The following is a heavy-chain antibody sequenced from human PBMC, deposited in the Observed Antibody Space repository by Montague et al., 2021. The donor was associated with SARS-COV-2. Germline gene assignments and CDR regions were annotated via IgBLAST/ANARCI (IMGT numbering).Heavy chain of an antibody. D-gene: IGHD3-3*01. J-gene: IGHJ3*02. CDR2: INYRGST. CDR3: ARGTGPRSIALFGVIISGHVLDI. CDR1: GGSFRGYD. V-gene: IGHV4-34*01. Sequence: SETLSLTCAVHGGSFRGYDWRRIRQHPGKEMEWFGEINYRGSTNYNPSLKSRVIISVDTSKHQFSLKLSSVTAADTAVYYCARGTGPRSIALFGVIISGHVLDIWGQGTMVTVSS.